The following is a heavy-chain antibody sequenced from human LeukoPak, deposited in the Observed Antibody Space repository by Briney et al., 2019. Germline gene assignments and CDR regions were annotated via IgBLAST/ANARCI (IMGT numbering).Heavy chain of an antibody. CDR3: ANRTPPSWSRGHDYYYYMDV. Sequence: GASVKVSCKASGYTFTSYDINWVRQATGQGLEWMGWMNPNSGNTGYAQKFQGRVTMTRNTSISTAYMELSSLRSEDTAVYYCANRTPPSWSRGHDYYYYMDVWGKGTTVTVSS. CDR2: MNPNSGNT. V-gene: IGHV1-8*01. J-gene: IGHJ6*03. CDR1: GYTFTSYD. D-gene: IGHD3-10*01.